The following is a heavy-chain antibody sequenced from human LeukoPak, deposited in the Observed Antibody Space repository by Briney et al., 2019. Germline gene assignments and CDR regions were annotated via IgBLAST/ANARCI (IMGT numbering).Heavy chain of an antibody. J-gene: IGHJ5*02. CDR1: GFTFSSYG. CDR3: AIRYYDFWSGHPHINWFDP. D-gene: IGHD3-3*01. V-gene: IGHV3-33*01. CDR2: IWYDGSNK. Sequence: GGSLRLSCAASGFTFSSYGMHWVRQAPGKGPEWVAVIWYDGSNKYYADSVKGRFTISRDNSKNTLYLQMNSLRAEDTAVYYCAIRYYDFWSGHPHINWFDPWGQGTLVTVSS.